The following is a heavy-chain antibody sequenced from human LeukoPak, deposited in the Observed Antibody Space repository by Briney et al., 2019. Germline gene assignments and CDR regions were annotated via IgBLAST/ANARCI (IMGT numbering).Heavy chain of an antibody. CDR3: SRGGGQWLIPDFDY. J-gene: IGHJ4*02. V-gene: IGHV4-4*07. CDR2: VSAGGTT. CDR1: GDSISPYY. Sequence: SSETLSLTCTVSGDSISPYYWSWIRQSAEKGLQWIGRVSAGGTTDYNPSLKSRVTMSVDTSKTQLSLKMTSVTAADTAVYYCSRGGGQWLIPDFDYWGQGLLVIVSS. D-gene: IGHD6-19*01.